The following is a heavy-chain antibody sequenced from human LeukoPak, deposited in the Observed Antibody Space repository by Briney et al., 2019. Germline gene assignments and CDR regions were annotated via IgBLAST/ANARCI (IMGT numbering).Heavy chain of an antibody. V-gene: IGHV1-69*13. J-gene: IGHJ4*02. D-gene: IGHD6-19*01. CDR3: ASPGRSSGWYDLGYFDY. CDR2: IIPIFGTA. CDR1: GGTFSSYA. Sequence: SVKVSCKASGGTFSSYAISWVQQAPGQGLEWMGGIIPIFGTANYAQKFQGRVTITADESTSTAYMELSSLRSEDTAVYYCASPGRSSGWYDLGYFDYWGQGTLVTVSS.